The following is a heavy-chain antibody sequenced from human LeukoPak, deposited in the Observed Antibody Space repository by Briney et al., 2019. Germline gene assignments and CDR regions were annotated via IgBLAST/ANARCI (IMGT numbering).Heavy chain of an antibody. CDR1: GIIFSTYA. V-gene: IGHV3-9*01. CDR2: ISWNSGSI. J-gene: IGHJ4*02. CDR3: AKANGYSTSSYYFDY. Sequence: GGSLRLSCEFSGIIFSTYAVNWVRQAPGKGLEWVSGISWNSGSIAYADSVKGRFTISRDNAKNSLYLQMNSLRAEDTALYYCAKANGYSTSSYYFDYWGQGTLVTVSS. D-gene: IGHD6-6*01.